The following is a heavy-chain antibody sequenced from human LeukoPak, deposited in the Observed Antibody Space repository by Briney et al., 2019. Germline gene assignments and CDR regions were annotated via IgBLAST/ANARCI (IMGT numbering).Heavy chain of an antibody. CDR1: GFTFNTFS. Sequence: GESLRLSCAASGFTFNTFSMTWVRQAPGKGLEWVGRIKSKTDGGTTDYAAPVKGRFTISRDDSKNTLYLQMNSLKTEGTAVYYCTTDYYDSSGYLFSHWGQGTLVTVSS. D-gene: IGHD3-22*01. V-gene: IGHV3-15*01. CDR2: IKSKTDGGTT. CDR3: TTDYYDSSGYLFSH. J-gene: IGHJ4*02.